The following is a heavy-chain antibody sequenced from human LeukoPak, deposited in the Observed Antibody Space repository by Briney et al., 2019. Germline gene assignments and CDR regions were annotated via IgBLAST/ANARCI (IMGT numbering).Heavy chain of an antibody. V-gene: IGHV3-48*03. CDR1: GFTFSSYE. D-gene: IGHD3-10*01. Sequence: GSLRLSCAASGFTFSSYEMNWVRQAPGKGLEWVSYISSSGSTIYYADSVKGRFTISRDNAKNSLYLQMNNLRAEDTAVYYCARADVLLWFGERILRGYYYGMDVWGKGTTVTVSS. CDR3: ARADVLLWFGERILRGYYYGMDV. CDR2: ISSSGSTI. J-gene: IGHJ6*04.